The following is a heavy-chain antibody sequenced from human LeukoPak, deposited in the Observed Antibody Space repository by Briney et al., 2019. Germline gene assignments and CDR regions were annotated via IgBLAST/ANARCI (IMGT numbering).Heavy chain of an antibody. Sequence: PGGSLRLSCAASGFTFDNYVMSWVRQAPGKGLEWVSAISGSGGSTYYADSVKGRFTISRDNSKNTLYLQMNSLRAEDTAVYYCAKRTLLWFGEVNWGQGTLVTVSS. CDR1: GFTFDNYV. D-gene: IGHD3-10*01. CDR2: ISGSGGST. CDR3: AKRTLLWFGEVN. J-gene: IGHJ4*02. V-gene: IGHV3-23*01.